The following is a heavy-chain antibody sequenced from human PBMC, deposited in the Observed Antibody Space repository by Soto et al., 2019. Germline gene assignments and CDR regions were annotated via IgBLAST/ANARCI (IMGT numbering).Heavy chain of an antibody. Sequence: GGSLRLSCAASGFTFSSYAMSWVRQAPGKGLEWVSAISGSGGSTYYADSVKGRFTISRDNSKNTLYLQMNSLRAEDTAVYYCARDKYDFWSGYRPPYYYYGMDVWGQGTRVTVS. D-gene: IGHD3-3*01. V-gene: IGHV3-23*01. CDR2: ISGSGGST. CDR1: GFTFSSYA. CDR3: ARDKYDFWSGYRPPYYYYGMDV. J-gene: IGHJ6*02.